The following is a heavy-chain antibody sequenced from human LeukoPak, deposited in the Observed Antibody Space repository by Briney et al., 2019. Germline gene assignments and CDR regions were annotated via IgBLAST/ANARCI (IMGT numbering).Heavy chain of an antibody. Sequence: PGGSLRLSCAASGFTFSRYDMIWVRQAPGKGLEWVSAISGSGGSTYYADSVKGRFTISRDNSKNTPYLQMNSLRAEDTAVYYCAKDRIQRCGYYFDYWGQGTLVTVSS. CDR2: ISGSGGST. CDR3: AKDRIQRCGYYFDY. D-gene: IGHD5-18*01. CDR1: GFTFSRYD. V-gene: IGHV3-23*01. J-gene: IGHJ4*02.